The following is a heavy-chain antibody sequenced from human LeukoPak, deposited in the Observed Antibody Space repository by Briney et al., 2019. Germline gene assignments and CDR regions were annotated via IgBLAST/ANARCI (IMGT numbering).Heavy chain of an antibody. CDR2: VFYSGST. CDR3: ARRGITYSSSFFAY. D-gene: IGHD6-13*01. CDR1: GDSIGSSNNY. J-gene: IGHJ4*02. Sequence: PETLSLTCTVSGDSIGSSNNYWAWVRQPPGKGLEWLGSVFYSGSTYYNPSLKSRVTISVDTSKNQFSLNLYSVTAADTATYYCARRGITYSSSFFAYWGQGDPFSVSS. V-gene: IGHV4-39*01.